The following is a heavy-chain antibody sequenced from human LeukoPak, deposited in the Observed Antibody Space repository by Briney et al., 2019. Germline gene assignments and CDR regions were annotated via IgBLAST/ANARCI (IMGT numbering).Heavy chain of an antibody. Sequence: SETRSLTCTVSGGSISSYYWSWIRQPPGKGLEWIGYIYTSGSTNYNPSLKSRVTISVDTSKNQFSLKLSSVTAADTAVYYCARQRSNYYYYMDVWGKGTTVTVSS. D-gene: IGHD5-24*01. J-gene: IGHJ6*03. V-gene: IGHV4-4*09. CDR3: ARQRSNYYYYMDV. CDR1: GGSISSYY. CDR2: IYTSGST.